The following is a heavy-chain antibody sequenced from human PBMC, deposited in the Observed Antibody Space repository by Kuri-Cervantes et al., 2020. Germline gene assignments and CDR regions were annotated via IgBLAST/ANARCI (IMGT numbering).Heavy chain of an antibody. CDR2: ISSSSGYI. CDR3: AKSRRDGYKDFDY. Sequence: GGSLRLSCAASGFTFSTYSMNWVRQAPGKGLEWVSFISSSSGYIYYADSVKGRFTISRDNAKNSVYLQMNSLRAEDTAVYYCAKSRRDGYKDFDYWGQGTLVTVSS. V-gene: IGHV3-21*01. D-gene: IGHD5-24*01. J-gene: IGHJ4*02. CDR1: GFTFSTYS.